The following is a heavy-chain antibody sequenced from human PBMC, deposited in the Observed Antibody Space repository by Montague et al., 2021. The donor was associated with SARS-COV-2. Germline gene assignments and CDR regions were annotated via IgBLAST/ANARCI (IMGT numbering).Heavy chain of an antibody. CDR2: IHYSGST. J-gene: IGHJ6*03. CDR3: ARGEFVVVIIPYYYYYMDV. Sequence: SETLSLTCTVSGVSISSSNYYWGWIRQPPGKGLEWIATIHYSGSTYYNPSLKSRLTISVDTSKNQFSLRLSSVTAADTAVYYCARGEFVVVIIPYYYYYMDVWGQGTTVTVSS. D-gene: IGHD3-3*01. V-gene: IGHV4-39*01. CDR1: GVSISSSNYY.